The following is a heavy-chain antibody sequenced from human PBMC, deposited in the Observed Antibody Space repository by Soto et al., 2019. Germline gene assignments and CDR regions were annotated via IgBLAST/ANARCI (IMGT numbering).Heavy chain of an antibody. D-gene: IGHD6-13*01. CDR1: GFTFSSYA. J-gene: IGHJ4*02. CDR2: ISGSGDST. V-gene: IGHV3-23*01. Sequence: EVQLLDSGGGLVQPGGSLRLSCAASGFTFSSYAMNWVRQAPGKGLEWVSVISGSGDSTYYADSVKGRFTISRDNSNTSLYLQMNSLRAEDTAVYYCARRGPGTYFDYWGQGTLVTVSS. CDR3: ARRGPGTYFDY.